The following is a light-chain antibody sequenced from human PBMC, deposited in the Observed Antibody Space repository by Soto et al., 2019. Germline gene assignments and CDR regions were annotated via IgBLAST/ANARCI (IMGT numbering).Light chain of an antibody. J-gene: IGKJ4*01. CDR3: QQYNDWPPLT. V-gene: IGKV3-15*01. CDR2: GAS. CDR1: QSVSSN. Sequence: EIVMTQSPATLSVSPGERATLSCRASQSVSSNLAWYQQKPGQAPSLLIYGASTRATGIQARFSGSGSGTEITLSVSSVQSADFAVYYCQQYNDWPPLTFGGGTKVEIK.